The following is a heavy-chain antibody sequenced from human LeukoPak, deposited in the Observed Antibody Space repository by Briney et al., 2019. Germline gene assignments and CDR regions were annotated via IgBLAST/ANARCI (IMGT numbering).Heavy chain of an antibody. CDR2: ISSSSSTI. CDR3: ARDGGATLVRGVITFDY. Sequence: PGGSLRLSCAASGFTFSDYWMTWVRQAPGKGLEWVSYISSSSSTIHYADSVKGRFTISRDNTKNSLYLQMNSLRAEDTAVYYCARDGGATLVRGVITFDYWGQGTLVTVSS. D-gene: IGHD3-10*01. J-gene: IGHJ4*02. CDR1: GFTFSDYW. V-gene: IGHV3-48*04.